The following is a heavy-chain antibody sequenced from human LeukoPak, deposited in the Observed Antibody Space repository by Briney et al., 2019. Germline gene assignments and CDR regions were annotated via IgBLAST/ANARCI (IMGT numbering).Heavy chain of an antibody. Sequence: KTGGSLRLSCAVSGITFSSHSINWVRQAPGMGLEWVSSISSSSSYIYYADTVKGRFTISRDNAKNSLYLQMNSLRAEDTAVYYCARMIAVAGTDYWGQGTLVTVSS. CDR1: GITFSSHS. J-gene: IGHJ4*02. CDR3: ARMIAVAGTDY. V-gene: IGHV3-21*01. D-gene: IGHD6-19*01. CDR2: ISSSSSYI.